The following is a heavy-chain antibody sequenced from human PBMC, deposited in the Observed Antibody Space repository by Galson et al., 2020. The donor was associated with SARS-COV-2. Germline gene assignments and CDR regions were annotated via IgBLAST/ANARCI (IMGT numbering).Heavy chain of an antibody. Sequence: ASETLSLTCTVSGASIRSSTDYWGCVRQPPGQGLDWIGSIYPSGSTFYNPSPKSRVAISVDMSKNHFSLRLSTVTAADTAMYYCGRDRIKDYGDNNWFGPWGQGTLVTVSS. CDR2: IYPSGST. D-gene: IGHD4-17*01. CDR1: GASIRSSTDY. J-gene: IGHJ5*02. CDR3: GRDRIKDYGDNNWFGP. V-gene: IGHV4-39*07.